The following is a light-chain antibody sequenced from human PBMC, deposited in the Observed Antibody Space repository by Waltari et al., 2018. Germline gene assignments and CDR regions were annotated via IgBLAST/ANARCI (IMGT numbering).Light chain of an antibody. CDR3: SSQSTNNGVI. CDR1: SSDVGGDDS. V-gene: IGLV2-14*03. Sequence: QSALTQPASVSGSPGQSITISCTGSSSDVGGDDSVSWYADHPGQAPKVIIYDVNKPPAVVSDRFSGSKSGNTASLTISELQAEDEATFYCSSQSTNNGVIFGGGTKVTVL. J-gene: IGLJ2*01. CDR2: DVN.